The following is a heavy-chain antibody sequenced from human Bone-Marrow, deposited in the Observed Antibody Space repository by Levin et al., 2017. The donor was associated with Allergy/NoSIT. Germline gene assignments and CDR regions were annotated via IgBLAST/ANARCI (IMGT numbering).Heavy chain of an antibody. CDR1: GFTFRNAW. J-gene: IGHJ4*02. V-gene: IGHV3-15*01. CDR2: IRSKGDGGTR. CDR3: TGTARGIAGLDS. D-gene: IGHD6-13*01. Sequence: GGSLRLSCSASGFTFRNAWMSWVRQAPGKGLEWVARIRSKGDGGTRDHAAPVEGRFTISREDSKDMLFLQMNSLTTEDTGVYYCTGTARGIAGLDSWGQGTLVTVSS.